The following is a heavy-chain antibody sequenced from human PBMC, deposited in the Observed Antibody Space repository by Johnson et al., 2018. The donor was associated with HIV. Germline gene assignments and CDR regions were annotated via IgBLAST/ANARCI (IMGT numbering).Heavy chain of an antibody. CDR2: IKRKSDGGTT. J-gene: IGHJ3*01. CDR1: GFTLSNTW. Sequence: VQLVESGGGLVKPGGSLRLSCAASGFTLSNTWLSWVRQAPGKGLEWVARIKRKSDGGTTDYAAPVKGRFSISRDDSKSTVYLQMNSLKTEDSAVYYCTTDLIVVIPIGAFDVWGQGTTVTVSS. V-gene: IGHV3-15*01. CDR3: TTDLIVVIPIGAFDV. D-gene: IGHD2-21*01.